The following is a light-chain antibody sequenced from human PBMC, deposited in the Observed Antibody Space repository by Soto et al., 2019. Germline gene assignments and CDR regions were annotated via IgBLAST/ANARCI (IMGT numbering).Light chain of an antibody. Sequence: EIVLTQSPATLCVYPGGIGILSCRSSQSVSTNVAWYQQRPGQAPRLLIYGAFTRATGIPARFSGSGSGTEFTLTISSLQPEDFAVYYCQQCNNWPLPLNVGGGNKGDIK. CDR2: GAF. V-gene: IGKV3-15*01. J-gene: IGKJ4*01. CDR1: QSVSTN. CDR3: QQCNNWPLPLN.